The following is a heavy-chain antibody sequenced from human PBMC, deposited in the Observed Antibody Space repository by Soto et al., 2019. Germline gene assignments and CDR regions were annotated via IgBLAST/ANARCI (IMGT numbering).Heavy chain of an antibody. J-gene: IGHJ6*02. Sequence: PGGSLRLSCAASGFTFSNFALSWVRQAPGKGPQWVSSILGNGGATFYADSVKGRFTISRDNFKNTLYLQMSSLRADDTAVYHCAKEGGIAAAGTRFGGYYYYYYGMDVWGQGTTVTVSS. CDR2: ILGNGGAT. CDR1: GFTFSNFA. CDR3: AKEGGIAAAGTRFGGYYYYYYGMDV. D-gene: IGHD6-13*01. V-gene: IGHV3-23*01.